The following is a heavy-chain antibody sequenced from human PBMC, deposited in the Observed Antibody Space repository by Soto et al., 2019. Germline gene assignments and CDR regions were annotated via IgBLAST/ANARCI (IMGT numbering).Heavy chain of an antibody. CDR1: GGSISSGGYY. CDR2: IYNSGST. V-gene: IGHV4-31*03. J-gene: IGHJ4*02. CDR3: ARAKGRRFFDY. Sequence: QVQLQESGPGLVKPSQTLSLICTVSGGSISSGGYYWSWIRQRPGKGLEWIGYIYNSGSTYYSSSLKSRLNISGATSNNQFSLKLCSVTAADSAVYYCARAKGRRFFDYWGQGTLVTVSS. D-gene: IGHD3-10*01.